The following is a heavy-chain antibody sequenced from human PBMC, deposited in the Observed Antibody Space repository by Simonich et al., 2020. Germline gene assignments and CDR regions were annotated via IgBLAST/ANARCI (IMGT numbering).Heavy chain of an antibody. V-gene: IGHV3-48*03. CDR3: ARHYYGDYYFDY. J-gene: IGHJ4*02. CDR2: ISSRGSTI. Sequence: EVQLVESGGGLVQPGGSLRLSCAASGFTFSSYEMNWVRQAPGKGLEWVSYISSRGSTIYYADSGKGRFTISRDNAKNSLYLQMNSLRAEDTAVYYCARHYYGDYYFDYWGQGTLVTVSS. D-gene: IGHD4-17*01. CDR1: GFTFSSYE.